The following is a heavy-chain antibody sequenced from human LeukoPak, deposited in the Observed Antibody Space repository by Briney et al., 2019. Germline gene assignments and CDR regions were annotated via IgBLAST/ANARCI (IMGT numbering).Heavy chain of an antibody. CDR2: ISAYNGNT. Sequence: WASVKVSCTASGYTFTSYGISWVRQAPGQGLEWMGWISAYNGNTNYAQKLQGRVTMTTDTSTSTAYMELRSLRSDDTAVYYCARDRKGDFWSGSLYGMDVWGQGTTVTVSS. J-gene: IGHJ6*02. CDR3: ARDRKGDFWSGSLYGMDV. D-gene: IGHD3-3*01. CDR1: GYTFTSYG. V-gene: IGHV1-18*01.